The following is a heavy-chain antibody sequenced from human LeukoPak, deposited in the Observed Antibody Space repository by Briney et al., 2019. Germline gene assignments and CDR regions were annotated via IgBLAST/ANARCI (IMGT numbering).Heavy chain of an antibody. Sequence: ASVKVSCKASGYTFTGYYMHWVRQAPGQGLEWMGWINPNSGGTNYAQKFQGRVTMTRDTSISTAYMELSRLRSDDTAVYYCARDLGGDYGYFDYWGQGTLVTVSS. D-gene: IGHD4-17*01. CDR1: GYTFTGYY. V-gene: IGHV1-2*02. J-gene: IGHJ4*02. CDR3: ARDLGGDYGYFDY. CDR2: INPNSGGT.